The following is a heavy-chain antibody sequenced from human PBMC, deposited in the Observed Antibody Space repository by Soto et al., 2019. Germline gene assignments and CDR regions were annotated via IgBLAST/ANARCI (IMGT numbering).Heavy chain of an antibody. V-gene: IGHV4-39*01. D-gene: IGHD6-13*01. J-gene: IGHJ6*02. CDR2: IYYSGST. Sequence: SETLSLTCTVSGGSISISSYYWGCIRQPPGKGLEWIGSIYYSGSTYYNPSLKSRVTISVDTSKNQFSLKLSSVTAADTAVYYCASNVVYSSSWYDYYYGMDVWGQGTTVTVS. CDR3: ASNVVYSSSWYDYYYGMDV. CDR1: GGSISISSYY.